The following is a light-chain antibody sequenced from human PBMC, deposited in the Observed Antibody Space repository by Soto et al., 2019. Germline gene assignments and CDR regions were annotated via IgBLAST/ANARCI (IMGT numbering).Light chain of an antibody. CDR2: AAS. CDR3: QQTYSAPHT. V-gene: IGKV1-39*01. CDR1: QNIRSY. J-gene: IGKJ2*01. Sequence: DVQMTQSPSSLSASLGDRVTISCRASQNIRSYVNWYQHRPGKVPQLLIYAASRLQSGVSSRFSGSGSGYGTDFTLTISNLQPEDFATYYCQQTYSAPHTFGQGTRLEIK.